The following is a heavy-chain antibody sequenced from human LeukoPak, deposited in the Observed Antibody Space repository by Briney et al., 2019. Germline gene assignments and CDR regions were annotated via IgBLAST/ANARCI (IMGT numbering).Heavy chain of an antibody. Sequence: ASVKVSCKASGYTFTGYYMHWVRQAPGQGLEWMGWINPNSGGTNYAQKFQGRVTMTRDTSISTAYMELSSLRSEDTAVYYCARGRSASTYYDFWSGYQWDYYMDVWGKGTTVTVSS. CDR2: INPNSGGT. J-gene: IGHJ6*03. V-gene: IGHV1-2*02. D-gene: IGHD3-3*01. CDR3: ARGRSASTYYDFWSGYQWDYYMDV. CDR1: GYTFTGYY.